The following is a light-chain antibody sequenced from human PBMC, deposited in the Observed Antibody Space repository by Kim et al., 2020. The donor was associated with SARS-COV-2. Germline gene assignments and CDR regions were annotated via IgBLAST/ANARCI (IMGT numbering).Light chain of an antibody. J-gene: IGLJ3*02. CDR3: CSYAGSSSLV. Sequence: GQSVTNSCTGTSSDVGGYNYVSWYQQHPGKAPKLMTYGVTERPSGVPDRFSGSKSGNTASLTISGLQAEDEADYYCCSYAGSSSLVFGGGTKVTVL. CDR2: GVT. V-gene: IGLV2-11*03. CDR1: SSDVGGYNY.